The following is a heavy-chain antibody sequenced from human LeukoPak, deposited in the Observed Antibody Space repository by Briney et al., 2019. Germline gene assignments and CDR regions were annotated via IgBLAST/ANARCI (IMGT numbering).Heavy chain of an antibody. D-gene: IGHD3-22*01. J-gene: IGHJ4*02. CDR3: ARDRGYFLDTSTSWIHDY. Sequence: GGSLRLSCEASGFTFSSHAMHWVRQTPGKGLEWVAVISHDGSKEYYRDSVEGRFTISRDKSTSTLYLQMNSLRREDTAVYYCARDRGYFLDTSTSWIHDYWGQGTLVIVFS. V-gene: IGHV3-30*04. CDR2: ISHDGSKE. CDR1: GFTFSSHA.